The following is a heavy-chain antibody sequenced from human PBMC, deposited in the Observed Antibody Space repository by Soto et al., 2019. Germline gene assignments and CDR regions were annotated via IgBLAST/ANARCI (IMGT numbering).Heavy chain of an antibody. J-gene: IGHJ5*01. CDR3: ATAAYSTSWYDF. V-gene: IGHV1-46*01. CDR1: EYTFTDYY. Sequence: QVQLVQSGAEVKKPGASVKLSCKSSEYTFTDYYIHWVRQAPGQGLEWMGLINPSVGSTSYAQKFQGRVTMTRDTSTSTVYMELSSLRSEDTAVYYCATAAYSTSWYDFWGQGTLVTVSS. D-gene: IGHD6-13*01. CDR2: INPSVGST.